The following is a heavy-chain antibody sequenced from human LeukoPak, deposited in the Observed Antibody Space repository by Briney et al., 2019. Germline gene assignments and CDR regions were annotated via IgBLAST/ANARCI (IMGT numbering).Heavy chain of an antibody. Sequence: LRLSCAASGFTFSDYYMSWIRQPPGKGLEWIGEINHSGSTNYNPSLKSRVTISVDTSKNQFSLKLSSVTAADTAVYYCARGRSGYSYGLDYWGQGTLVTVSS. CDR1: GFTFSDYY. CDR2: INHSGST. V-gene: IGHV4-34*01. J-gene: IGHJ4*02. CDR3: ARGRSGYSYGLDY. D-gene: IGHD5-18*01.